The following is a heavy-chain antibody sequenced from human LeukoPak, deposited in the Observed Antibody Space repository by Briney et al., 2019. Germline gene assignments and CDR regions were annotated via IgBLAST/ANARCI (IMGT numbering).Heavy chain of an antibody. D-gene: IGHD2-2*01. J-gene: IGHJ3*02. Sequence: PSETLSLTCTVSGGSISSYYWSWIRQPPGKGLEWIGYIYYSGSTNYNPSLKSRVTISVDTSKNQFSLKLSSVTAADTAVYYCARNVVVPATPDDAFDIWGQGTMVTVSS. CDR3: ARNVVVPATPDDAFDI. CDR2: IYYSGST. CDR1: GGSISSYY. V-gene: IGHV4-59*01.